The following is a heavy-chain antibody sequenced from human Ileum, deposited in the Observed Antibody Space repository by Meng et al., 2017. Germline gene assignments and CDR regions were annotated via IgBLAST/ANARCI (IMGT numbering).Heavy chain of an antibody. CDR3: ARAETALDY. J-gene: IGHJ4*02. D-gene: IGHD5-18*01. V-gene: IGHV4-61*01. Sequence: QVQLPESGPGLVRPSETLSLTCTVSGGSVSSGSYYWNWIRQPPGKGPEWIAYIYYTGSTNYTPSLKSRVIISADTSKNQFSLKLSSVTAADTAVYYCARAETALDYWGQGTLVTVSS. CDR1: GGSVSSGSYY. CDR2: IYYTGST.